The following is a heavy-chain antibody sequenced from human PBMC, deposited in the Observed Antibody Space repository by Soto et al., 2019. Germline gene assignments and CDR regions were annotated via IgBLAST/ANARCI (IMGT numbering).Heavy chain of an antibody. CDR1: GGSISSYY. J-gene: IGHJ6*01. Sequence: SETLSLTCTVSGGSISSYYWCWIRQPPGKGLEWIGYIYYSGSTNYNPSLKSRVTISVDTSKNQFSLKLSSVTAADTAVYYCARDRVDTAMVRYYYYGMDVSGQATTVTVFS. CDR3: ARDRVDTAMVRYYYYGMDV. V-gene: IGHV4-59*01. CDR2: IYYSGST. D-gene: IGHD5-18*01.